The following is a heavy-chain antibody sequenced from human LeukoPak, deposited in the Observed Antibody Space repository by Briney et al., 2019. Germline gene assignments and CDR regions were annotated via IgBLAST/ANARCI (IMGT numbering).Heavy chain of an antibody. CDR1: GDSISSGDYY. CDR2: LYSSGDT. V-gene: IGHV4-61*02. Sequence: SETLSLTCTVSGDSISSGDYYWSWIRQPAGKGLEWIGRLYSSGDTNYNPSLKSRVTMSVDTSKNQFSLKLSSVTAADTAVYYCASGDLTTFDYWGQGTLVTVSS. CDR3: ASGDLTTFDY. D-gene: IGHD4-17*01. J-gene: IGHJ4*02.